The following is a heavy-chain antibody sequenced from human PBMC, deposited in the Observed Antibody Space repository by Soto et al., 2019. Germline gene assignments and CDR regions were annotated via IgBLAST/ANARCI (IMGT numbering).Heavy chain of an antibody. V-gene: IGHV3-21*06. D-gene: IGHD1-26*01. J-gene: IGHJ4*02. Sequence: GGSLRLSCEASGFRFNSYSMNWVRQAPQKGLEWVSLIDARSNYIYYADSVKGRFTISRDNARNSLYLQMDSPRVEDTAVYYCVRENEMAGATSAFEYWGQGTPVTVSS. CDR2: IDARSNYI. CDR1: GFRFNSYS. CDR3: VRENEMAGATSAFEY.